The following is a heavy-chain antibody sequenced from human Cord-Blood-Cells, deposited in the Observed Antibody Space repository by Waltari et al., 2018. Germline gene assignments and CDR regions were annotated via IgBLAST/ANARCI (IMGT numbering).Heavy chain of an antibody. J-gene: IGHJ3*02. CDR2: IYSGGST. CDR3: ARGFWNYGAFDI. V-gene: IGHV3-53*01. CDR1: GFTVRSTS. D-gene: IGHD1-7*01. Sequence: EVQLVESGGGLIQPGGSLGLSCAASGFTVRSTSLSWVRQAPGKGLEWVSVIYSGGSTYYADSVKGRFTISRDNSKNTLYLQMNSLRAEDTAVYYCARGFWNYGAFDIWGQGTMVTVSS.